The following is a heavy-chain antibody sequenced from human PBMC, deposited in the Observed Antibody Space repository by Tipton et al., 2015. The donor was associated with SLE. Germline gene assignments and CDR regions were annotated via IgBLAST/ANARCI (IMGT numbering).Heavy chain of an antibody. CDR3: ARLHCSSTTCSPEVGWHFDY. D-gene: IGHD2-2*01. J-gene: IGHJ4*02. CDR2: FYHSGRT. Sequence: GLVKPSETLSLTCAVSGYSISSAYYWGWIRQPPGKGLEWIGSFYHSGRTYYNPSLKSRVTISADTSKDQFSLNLSSVTAADTAVYFCARLHCSSTTCSPEVGWHFDYWGQGTLVTVSS. V-gene: IGHV4-38-2*01. CDR1: GYSISSAYY.